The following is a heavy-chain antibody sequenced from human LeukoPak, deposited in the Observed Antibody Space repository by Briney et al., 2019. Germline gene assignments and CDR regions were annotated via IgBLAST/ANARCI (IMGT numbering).Heavy chain of an antibody. CDR3: ASTFPYCSENNGAL. CDR2: IHPDGVSAK. CDR1: VFTFSNYG. J-gene: IGHJ1*01. Sequence: GGCLRLSCAASVFTFSNYGMHCVREAPGKGLEWVANIHPDGVSAKNYVDSVKGRFTISRDNAKNSLYLQMNNLRADDTAVYYCASTFPYCSENNGALGGQGTLVTASS. D-gene: IGHD2-15*01. V-gene: IGHV3-7*01.